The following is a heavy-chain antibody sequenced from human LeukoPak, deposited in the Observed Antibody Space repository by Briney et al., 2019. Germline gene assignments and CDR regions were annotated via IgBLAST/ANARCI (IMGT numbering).Heavy chain of an antibody. CDR3: ARWKGKDLYRSADIWFDP. J-gene: IGHJ5*02. CDR2: IYYSGST. CDR1: GGSISSSSYS. Sequence: PSETLSLTCTVSGGSISSSSYSWGWIRQPPGKGLEWIGSIYYSGSTYYNPSLKSRVTISVDTSKNQFSLKLSSVTAADTAVYYCARWKGKDLYRSADIWFDPWGQGTLVTVSS. D-gene: IGHD2-15*01. V-gene: IGHV4-39*07.